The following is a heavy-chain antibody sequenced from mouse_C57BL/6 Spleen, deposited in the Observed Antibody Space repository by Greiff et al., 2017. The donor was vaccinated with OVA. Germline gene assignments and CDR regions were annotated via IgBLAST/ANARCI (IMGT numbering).Heavy chain of an antibody. Sequence: VQLQQSGAELVKPGASVKLSCTASGFNIKDYYMHWVKQRTEQGLEWIGRIDPEDGETKYAQKFQGKATITADTSSNTAYLQLSSLTSEDTAVYYCASPHYYGSSYPFDYWGQGTTLTVSS. CDR2: IDPEDGET. J-gene: IGHJ2*01. CDR3: ASPHYYGSSYPFDY. D-gene: IGHD1-1*01. CDR1: GFNIKDYY. V-gene: IGHV14-2*01.